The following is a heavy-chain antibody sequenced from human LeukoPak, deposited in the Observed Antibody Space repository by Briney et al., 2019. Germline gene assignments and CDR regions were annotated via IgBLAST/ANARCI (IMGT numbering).Heavy chain of an antibody. J-gene: IGHJ5*02. CDR1: GGTFSSYA. V-gene: IGHV1-69*05. CDR2: IIPIFGTA. Sequence: GASVKVSCKASGGTFSSYAISWVRQAPGQGLEWMGGIIPIFGTANYAQKFQGRVTITTDESTSTAYMELSSLRSEDTAVYYCAGAKYSSSWSQPSGERGRHNWFDPWGQGTLVTVSS. CDR3: AGAKYSSSWSQPSGERGRHNWFDP. D-gene: IGHD6-13*01.